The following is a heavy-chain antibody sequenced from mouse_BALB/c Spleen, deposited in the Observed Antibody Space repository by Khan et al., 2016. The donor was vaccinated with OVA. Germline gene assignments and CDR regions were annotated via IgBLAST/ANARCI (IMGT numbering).Heavy chain of an antibody. CDR1: GYAFTNYL. CDR2: INPGSGGT. J-gene: IGHJ3*01. Sequence: VQLQESGAELVRPGTSVKVSCKASGYAFTNYLIDWVKERPGQGLEWIGVINPGSGGTNYNEKFKDKATLTADKSSSTAYMQLSSLTSDDSAVYFCARGGYGSLAYWGQGTLVTVSA. V-gene: IGHV1-54*01. CDR3: ARGGYGSLAY. D-gene: IGHD1-1*02.